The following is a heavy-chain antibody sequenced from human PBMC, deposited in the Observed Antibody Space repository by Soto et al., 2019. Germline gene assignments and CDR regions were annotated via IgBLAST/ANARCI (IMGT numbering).Heavy chain of an antibody. CDR3: ARAGDSSGYGDY. CDR1: GGSISSRNW. J-gene: IGHJ4*02. D-gene: IGHD3-22*01. CDR2: IYHSGST. V-gene: IGHV4-4*02. Sequence: QVQLQESGPGLVKPSGTLSLTCAVSGGSISSRNWWSWVRQPPGKGLEWIGEIYHSGSTNYNPSLKGRGTISVDKSKNQFSLKLSSVTAADTAVYYCARAGDSSGYGDYWGQGTLVTVSS.